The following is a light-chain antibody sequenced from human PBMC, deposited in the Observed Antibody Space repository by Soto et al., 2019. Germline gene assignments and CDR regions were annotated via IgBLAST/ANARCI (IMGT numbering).Light chain of an antibody. Sequence: DIQMSQSPSSLSASVGDRVSITCRASQSISSYLNWYQQKPGKAPKLLIYTASSLQCGVPSRFSGGGSGTDFTLTISNLQPEDFATYYCQHSYSTPFSFGPQTKVDLK. V-gene: IGKV1-39*01. CDR1: QSISSY. CDR3: QHSYSTPFS. CDR2: TAS. J-gene: IGKJ3*01.